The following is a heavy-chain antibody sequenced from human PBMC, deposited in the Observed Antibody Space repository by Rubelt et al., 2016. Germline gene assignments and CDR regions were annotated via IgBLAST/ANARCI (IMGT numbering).Heavy chain of an antibody. J-gene: IGHJ6*02. D-gene: IGHD6-19*01. V-gene: IGHV3-30*02. CDR2: VRFDGTRT. Sequence: QAPGKGLEWVAVVRFDGTRTYYADSVRGRFTMSRNNSRSTLYRQMNSLRAEDTAVYYRAKQVVPGTAHQFAMDVWGQGTKVTVSS. CDR3: AKQVVPGTAHQFAMDV.